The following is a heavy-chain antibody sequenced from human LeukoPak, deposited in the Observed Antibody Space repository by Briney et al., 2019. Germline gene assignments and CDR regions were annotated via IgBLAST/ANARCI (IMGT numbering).Heavy chain of an antibody. D-gene: IGHD4-17*01. CDR2: ISWNRGSI. J-gene: IGHJ4*02. Sequence: GGSLRLSCAASGFTFDDYVMHWVRQAPGKGLEWVSGISWNRGSIGYADSVKGRFTISRDNAKNSLYLQMNSLRAEDTALYYCAKAYGDYYFDYWGQGTLVTVSS. CDR3: AKAYGDYYFDY. V-gene: IGHV3-9*01. CDR1: GFTFDDYV.